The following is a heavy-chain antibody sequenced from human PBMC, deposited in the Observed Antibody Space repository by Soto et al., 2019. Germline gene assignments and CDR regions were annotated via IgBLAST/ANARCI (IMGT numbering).Heavy chain of an antibody. D-gene: IGHD6-19*01. J-gene: IGHJ4*02. CDR2: IIPIFGTA. Sequence: SVKVSCKASGGTFSSYAISWVRQAPGQGLEWMGGIIPIFGTANYAQKFQGRVTITADEPTSTAYMELSSLSSEDTAVYYCARWGAVAGTLFDYWGQGTLVTVS. V-gene: IGHV1-69*13. CDR3: ARWGAVAGTLFDY. CDR1: GGTFSSYA.